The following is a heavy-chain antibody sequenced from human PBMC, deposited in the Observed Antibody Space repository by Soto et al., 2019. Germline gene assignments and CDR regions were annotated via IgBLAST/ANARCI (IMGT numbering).Heavy chain of an antibody. D-gene: IGHD1-1*01. V-gene: IGHV3-30*18. CDR3: AKGVNNTTTPEFDT. CDR1: GFTFSSYG. CDR2: ISYDGSNK. Sequence: PGGSLRLSCAASGFTFSSYGMHWVRQAPGKGLEWVAVISYDGSNKYYADSVKGRFTISRDNSKNTLYLQMNRLRAEDTAVYYCAKGVNNTTTPEFDTWGQEALLPVSS. J-gene: IGHJ5*02.